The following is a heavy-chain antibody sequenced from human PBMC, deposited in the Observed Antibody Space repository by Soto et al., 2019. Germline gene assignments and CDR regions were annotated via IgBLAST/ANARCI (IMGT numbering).Heavy chain of an antibody. V-gene: IGHV4-61*01. CDR3: ARVKRSTSRFDP. J-gene: IGHJ5*02. D-gene: IGHD1-26*01. CDR2: VYYSGST. CDR1: GDSVSSGSFY. Sequence: SETLSLTCTVSGDSVSSGSFYWSWIRQPPGKGLEWIGYVYYSGSTSYNPSLKSRVTISRDTSKNQFSLDLNSVTPADTTVYYCARVKRSTSRFDPWGQGTRVTVS.